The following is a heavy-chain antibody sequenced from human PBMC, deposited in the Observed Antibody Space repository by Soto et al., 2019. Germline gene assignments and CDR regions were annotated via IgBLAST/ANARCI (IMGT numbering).Heavy chain of an antibody. J-gene: IGHJ4*02. CDR2: AYHSGST. Sequence: QLQLQESGPGLVRPSGTLSLTCAVSGGFTSTNNWWSWVRQPPGKGLEWIGDAYHSGSTEYNPSLKSRVSILVAKSKNQISLKLTSATAADTAVYYCARSPPSSYYGGSGTFDYWGQGTLVTVSS. D-gene: IGHD3-10*01. CDR1: GGFTSTNNW. V-gene: IGHV4-4*02. CDR3: ARSPPSSYYGGSGTFDY.